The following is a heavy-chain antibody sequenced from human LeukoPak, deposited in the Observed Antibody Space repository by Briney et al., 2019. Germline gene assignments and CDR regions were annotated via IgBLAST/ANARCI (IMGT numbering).Heavy chain of an antibody. CDR1: GFSFSDYY. J-gene: IGHJ4*02. CDR3: ARDRDCGTTTCSVDY. D-gene: IGHD2-2*01. V-gene: IGHV3-11*01. Sequence: GGSLRLSCAASGFSFSDYYMSWVRQAPGKGLVWISYITNSGSTIYYAESVKGRFTISRDDAKNSLYLQMNNLRAEDTAVYYCARDRDCGTTTCSVDYWGQGTLVTVSS. CDR2: ITNSGSTI.